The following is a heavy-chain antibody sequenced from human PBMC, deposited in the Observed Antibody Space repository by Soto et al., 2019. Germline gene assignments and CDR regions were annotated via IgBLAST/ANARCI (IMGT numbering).Heavy chain of an antibody. D-gene: IGHD5-12*01. CDR1: APSLTRTSYY. CDR3: ARLSGDGYEGDY. CDR2: IYYSGST. Sequence: ETLSPTCPLSAPSLTRTSYYWGWPRQPPGKGLEWIGSIYYSGSTSYNPSFQGQVTISADKSISTAYLQWSSLKASDTAMYYCARLSGDGYEGDYWGQGTLVTVSS. V-gene: IGHV4-39*07. J-gene: IGHJ4*02.